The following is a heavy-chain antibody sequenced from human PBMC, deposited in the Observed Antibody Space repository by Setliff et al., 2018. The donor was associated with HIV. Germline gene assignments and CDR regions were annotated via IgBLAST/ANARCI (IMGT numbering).Heavy chain of an antibody. D-gene: IGHD5-12*01. V-gene: IGHV3-7*01. CDR3: ARDVVVATITQYYYYMDV. CDR2: IKQDGSEK. J-gene: IGHJ6*03. CDR1: GFTFSSYW. Sequence: GGSLRLSCAASGFTFSSYWMSWVRQAPGKGLEWVANIKQDGSEKYYVDSVKGRFTISRDNAKNSLYLQMNSLRAEDTAVYYCARDVVVATITQYYYYMDVWGKGTKVTVSS.